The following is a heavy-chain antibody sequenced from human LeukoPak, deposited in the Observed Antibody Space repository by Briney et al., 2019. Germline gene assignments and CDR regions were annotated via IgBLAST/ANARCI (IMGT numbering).Heavy chain of an antibody. D-gene: IGHD5-24*01. V-gene: IGHV3-21*01. Sequence: GGSLRLSCAASGFTFGSYSMNWVRQAPGKGLEWVSSISSSSSYIYYADSVKGRFTISRDNAKNSLYLQMNSLRAEDTAVYYCARGGDGYNYYFDYWGQGTLVTVSS. CDR1: GFTFGSYS. CDR3: ARGGDGYNYYFDY. J-gene: IGHJ4*02. CDR2: ISSSSSYI.